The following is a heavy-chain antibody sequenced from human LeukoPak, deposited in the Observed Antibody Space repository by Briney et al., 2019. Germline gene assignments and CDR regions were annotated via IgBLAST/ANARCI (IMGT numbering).Heavy chain of an antibody. D-gene: IGHD1-26*01. CDR1: GFSVSSRA. J-gene: IGHJ4*02. CDR3: ARHDGSSFIYYADH. CDR2: ISNSGYNT. V-gene: IGHV3-23*01. Sequence: GGSLRLSCAASGFSVSSRAMSWVRQAPGKGLEWVSTISNSGYNTWYADSVKGRFTISRDNSQNTLYLQMSSLRAEDTALYYCARHDGSSFIYYADHWGQGALVTVSS.